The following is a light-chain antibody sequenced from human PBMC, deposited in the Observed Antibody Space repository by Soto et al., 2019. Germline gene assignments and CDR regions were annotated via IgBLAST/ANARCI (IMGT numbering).Light chain of an antibody. V-gene: IGKV3-20*01. J-gene: IGKJ1*01. CDR3: QQYGSSPSWT. CDR2: GAS. CDR1: QSVTSSF. Sequence: EIVLTQSPGTLSLSPGGRDALYCWDSQSVTSSFLAWYQQKPGQAPRLLIYGASSRATGIPDRFSGSGSGTDFTLTISRLEPEDFAVYYCQQYGSSPSWTFGQGTKVDIK.